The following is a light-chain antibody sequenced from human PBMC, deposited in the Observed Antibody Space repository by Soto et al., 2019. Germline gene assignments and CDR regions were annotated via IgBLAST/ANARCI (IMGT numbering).Light chain of an antibody. CDR1: DSNIGNNA. V-gene: IGLV1-44*01. Sequence: QSVLIQPPSTSATPGQRVTFSCSGSDSNIGNNAVNWYQHLPGAAPKLVIYNNNQRPSGVPDRFSGSRSGTSASLAISGLQSEDEGVYYCAGWDGSVSGQVFGGGTKLTVL. J-gene: IGLJ2*01. CDR3: AGWDGSVSGQV. CDR2: NNN.